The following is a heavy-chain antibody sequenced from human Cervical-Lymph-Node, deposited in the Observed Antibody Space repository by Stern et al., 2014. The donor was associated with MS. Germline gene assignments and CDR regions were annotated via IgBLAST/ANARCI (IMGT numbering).Heavy chain of an antibody. D-gene: IGHD6-13*01. CDR3: ARDSSSWYAIDY. CDR1: GFTFSSYS. CDR2: ISSSSSYI. V-gene: IGHV3-21*01. Sequence: EVQLVESGGGLVKPGGSLRLSCAASGFTFSSYSMNWVRQAPGKGLEWVSSISSSSSYIYYADSVKGRFTISRDNAKNSLYLQMNSLRAEDTAVYHCARDSSSWYAIDYWGQGTLVTVSS. J-gene: IGHJ4*02.